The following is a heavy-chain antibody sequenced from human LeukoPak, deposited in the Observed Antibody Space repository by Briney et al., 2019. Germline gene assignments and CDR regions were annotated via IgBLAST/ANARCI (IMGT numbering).Heavy chain of an antibody. D-gene: IGHD1-1*01. CDR1: GFTFSRIP. Sequence: RGSLRLSCAASGFTFSRIPMTWVRRAPGKGLEGVSPHCSNGDTPSRVDSVRGGFDGYGHNPRNALILHTNSLRVEDTAIYYCAKGQELDDGVLDSWGQGTLVTVSS. CDR2: HCSNGDTP. V-gene: IGHV3-23*01. J-gene: IGHJ4*02. CDR3: AKGQELDDGVLDS.